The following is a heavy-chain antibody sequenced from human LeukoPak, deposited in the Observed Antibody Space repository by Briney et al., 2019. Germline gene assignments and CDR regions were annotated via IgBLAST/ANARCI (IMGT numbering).Heavy chain of an antibody. D-gene: IGHD3-22*01. CDR1: GYTFTSYD. J-gene: IGHJ4*02. CDR3: ARGYYDSSGYQAPLDY. V-gene: IGHV1-8*01. CDR2: MNPNSGNT. Sequence: GASVKVSCKASGYTFTSYDINWVRQATGQGLEWMGWMNPNSGNTGYAQKFQGRVTMTRNTSISTAYMELSSLRSEDTAVYYCARGYYDSSGYQAPLDYWGQGTLVTVSS.